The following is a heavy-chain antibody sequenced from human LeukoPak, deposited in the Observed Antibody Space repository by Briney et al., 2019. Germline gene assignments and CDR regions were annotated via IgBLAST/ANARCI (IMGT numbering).Heavy chain of an antibody. CDR1: GGSISSSY. Sequence: SETLSLTCTVSGGSISSSYWSWIRQPPGKGLEWIGHIYYSGSTNFNPSLKSRVTLSLDTSKNQFSLKLISVTAADTAVYYCARRFWYAFDIWGQGTMVTVSS. V-gene: IGHV4-59*01. J-gene: IGHJ3*02. D-gene: IGHD3-3*01. CDR2: IYYSGST. CDR3: ARRFWYAFDI.